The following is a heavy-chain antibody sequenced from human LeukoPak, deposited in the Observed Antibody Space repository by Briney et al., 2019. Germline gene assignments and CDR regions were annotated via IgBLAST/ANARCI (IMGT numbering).Heavy chain of an antibody. D-gene: IGHD6-19*01. CDR1: GFTFSSYG. Sequence: GGSLRLSCAASGFTFSSYGMSWVRQAPGKGLEWVSAISGSGGSTYYADSVKGRFTISRDNAKNSLYLQMNSLRAEDTAVYYCARDGAGTLDAFDIWGQGTMVTVSS. J-gene: IGHJ3*02. V-gene: IGHV3-23*01. CDR2: ISGSGGST. CDR3: ARDGAGTLDAFDI.